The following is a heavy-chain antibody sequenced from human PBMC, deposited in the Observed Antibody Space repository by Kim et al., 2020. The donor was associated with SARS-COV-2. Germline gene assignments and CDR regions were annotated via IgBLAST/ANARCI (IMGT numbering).Heavy chain of an antibody. CDR3: ARDAYSSGWYIDY. Sequence: GGSLRLSCAASGFTFSSYGMHWVRQAPGKGLEWVAVIWYDGSNKYYADSVKGRFTISRDNSKNTLYLQMNSLRAEDTAVYYCARDAYSSGWYIDYWGQGTLVTVSS. V-gene: IGHV3-33*01. CDR1: GFTFSSYG. J-gene: IGHJ4*02. D-gene: IGHD6-19*01. CDR2: IWYDGSNK.